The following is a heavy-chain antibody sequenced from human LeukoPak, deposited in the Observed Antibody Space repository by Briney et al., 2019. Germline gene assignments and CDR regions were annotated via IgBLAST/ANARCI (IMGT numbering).Heavy chain of an antibody. V-gene: IGHV3-21*06. D-gene: IGHD3-22*01. CDR1: GFTLRNYS. CDR3: ARDLYYDGSGGDL. Sequence: GGSLRLSCEASGFTLRNYSMNWVRQAPGKGLEWVSSISSSSYIYYADSMKGRFTISRDNAKNSLYLQMNSLRAEDTAVYYCARDLYYDGSGGDLWGRGTLVTISS. J-gene: IGHJ2*01. CDR2: ISSSSYI.